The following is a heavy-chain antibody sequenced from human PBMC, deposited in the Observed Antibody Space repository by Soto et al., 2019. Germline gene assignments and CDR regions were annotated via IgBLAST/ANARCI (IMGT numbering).Heavy chain of an antibody. Sequence: QITLEESGPTLVKPTQTLTLTCIFSGFSLSTSGVGVGWIRQPPGQALEWLALIYWDNDKRYSPSLKSRLSITTDTAKNQVVFTMTNMDPVDTATYYCAHRRAYNNYWSWGDFDSWGQGTLVTVSS. CDR3: AHRRAYNNYWSWGDFDS. CDR1: GFSLSTSGVG. CDR2: IYWDNDK. V-gene: IGHV2-5*02. J-gene: IGHJ4*02. D-gene: IGHD1-20*01.